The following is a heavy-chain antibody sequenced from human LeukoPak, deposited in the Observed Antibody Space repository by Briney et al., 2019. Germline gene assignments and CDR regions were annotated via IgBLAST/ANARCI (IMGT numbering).Heavy chain of an antibody. Sequence: SETLSLTCTVSGGSISSYYWSWIRQPPGKGLEWIGYIYYSGSTNYNPSLKSRVTISVDTSKNQFSLKLSSVTAADTAVYYCARALFRTSLDAFDIWGQGTMVTVSS. CDR3: ARALFRTSLDAFDI. CDR2: IYYSGST. D-gene: IGHD3-10*01. V-gene: IGHV4-59*12. CDR1: GGSISSYY. J-gene: IGHJ3*02.